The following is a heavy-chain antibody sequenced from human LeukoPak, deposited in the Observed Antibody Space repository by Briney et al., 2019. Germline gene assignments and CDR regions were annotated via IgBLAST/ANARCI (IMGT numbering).Heavy chain of an antibody. CDR1: GFTFSSYS. CDR3: ARASGGTTGIGWFDP. J-gene: IGHJ5*02. Sequence: GGSLRLSCAASGFTFSSYSMNWVRQAPGKGLEWVSSISSSSSYIYYADSVKGRFTISKDNAKNSLYLQMNSLRAEDTAVYYCARASGGTTGIGWFDPWGQGTLVTVSS. V-gene: IGHV3-21*01. D-gene: IGHD1-1*01. CDR2: ISSSSSYI.